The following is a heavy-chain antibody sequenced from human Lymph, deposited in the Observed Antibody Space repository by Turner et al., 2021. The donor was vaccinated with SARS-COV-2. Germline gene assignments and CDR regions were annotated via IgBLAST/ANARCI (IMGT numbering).Heavy chain of an antibody. Sequence: EVQLVESGGGVVQPGGSLRLSCAASGFTFDDYAMPWVRQAPGKGLEWFSLISGDGGGTYYADSVKGRFTISRDNSKNSLSLQMNSLRAEDTALYYCAKNPGYCSGGSCYSRTYFDFWGQGTLVTVSA. J-gene: IGHJ4*02. V-gene: IGHV3-43*02. D-gene: IGHD2-15*01. CDR2: ISGDGGGT. CDR1: GFTFDDYA. CDR3: AKNPGYCSGGSCYSRTYFDF.